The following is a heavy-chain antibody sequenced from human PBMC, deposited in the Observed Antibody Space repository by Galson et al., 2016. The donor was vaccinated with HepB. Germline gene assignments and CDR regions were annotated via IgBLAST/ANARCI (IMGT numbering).Heavy chain of an antibody. CDR3: ARKGAAAAGYALDV. Sequence: LRLSCAASGFTFSDSYMSWIRQAPGKGLEWVSYISSSSSHTNYADSVKDRFTISRDNAKNSLYQQMSSLRVEDTAVYYCARKGAAAAGYALDVWGQGTTATVSS. D-gene: IGHD6-13*01. J-gene: IGHJ6*02. CDR1: GFTFSDSY. V-gene: IGHV3-11*06. CDR2: ISSSSSHT.